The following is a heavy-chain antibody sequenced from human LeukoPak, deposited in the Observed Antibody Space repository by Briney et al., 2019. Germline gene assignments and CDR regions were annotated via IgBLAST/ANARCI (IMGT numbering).Heavy chain of an antibody. V-gene: IGHV4-59*01. CDR2: IHYSGTTNY. CDR1: GGSISSYY. D-gene: IGHD3-10*01. CDR3: ATLQLAYYYGSGSPQNAFDI. J-gene: IGHJ3*02. Sequence: SETLSLTCLVSGGSISSYYWSWIRQPPGEGLEWIGYIHYSGTTNYNYNPSLKNRVTMSVDTSKNQFSLNLNSVTAADTAVYYCATLQLAYYYGSGSPQNAFDIWGQGTMVTVSS.